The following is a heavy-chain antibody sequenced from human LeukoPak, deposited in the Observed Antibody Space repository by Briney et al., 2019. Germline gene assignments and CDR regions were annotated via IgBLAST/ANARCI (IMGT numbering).Heavy chain of an antibody. CDR2: ISWNSGTI. V-gene: IGHV3-9*03. CDR1: GFIFDDYA. J-gene: IGHJ6*03. CDR3: AKDAGGYYYYYMGV. Sequence: PGGSLRLSCAASGFIFDDYAMHWVRQAPGKGLEWVSGISWNSGTIGYADSVKGRFTISRDNAKNSLYLQMNSLRAENMALYCCAKDAGGYYYYYMGVWGKGTTVTISS.